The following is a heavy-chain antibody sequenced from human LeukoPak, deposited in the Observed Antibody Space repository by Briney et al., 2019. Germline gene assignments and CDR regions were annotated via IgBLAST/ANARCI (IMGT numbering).Heavy chain of an antibody. CDR1: GFAFSTYA. V-gene: IGHV3-23*01. Sequence: GGSLRLSCAASGFAFSTYALSWVRQAPGKGLEWVSTLSDATYYADSVKGRFTISRDNAKKSLYLEMNNLRAEDTAVYYCATDGAGFDTWGQGVLVTVSS. J-gene: IGHJ5*02. CDR3: ATDGAGFDT. CDR2: LSDAT.